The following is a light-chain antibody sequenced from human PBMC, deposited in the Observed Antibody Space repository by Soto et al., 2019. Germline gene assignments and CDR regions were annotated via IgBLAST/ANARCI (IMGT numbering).Light chain of an antibody. CDR2: NSF. CDR1: GSIRTN. Sequence: EIVLTQSPATLSVSQGERASLSCRASGSIRTNLAWYQQKPGQAPRLLIYNSFSRATGIPARVSGSGSGTEFTLTISSLQFEYFAVYYCQQYNEWPLTLGGGTKVEIK. CDR3: QQYNEWPLT. V-gene: IGKV3-15*01. J-gene: IGKJ4*01.